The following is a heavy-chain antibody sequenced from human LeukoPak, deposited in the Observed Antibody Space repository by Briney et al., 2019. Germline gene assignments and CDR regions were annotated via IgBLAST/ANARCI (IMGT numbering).Heavy chain of an antibody. CDR3: ARWLELMRNFDW. J-gene: IGHJ4*02. CDR2: IKQDGSEK. Sequence: GGSLRLSCVVSGFTFSDYWMRWVRQAPGKGLEWVANIKQDGSEKDYVDALKGRFTISRDNAKNSLYLQMNSLRAEETAVYYCARWLELMRNFDWWGQGTLVTVSS. D-gene: IGHD5-24*01. CDR1: GFTFSDYW. V-gene: IGHV3-7*01.